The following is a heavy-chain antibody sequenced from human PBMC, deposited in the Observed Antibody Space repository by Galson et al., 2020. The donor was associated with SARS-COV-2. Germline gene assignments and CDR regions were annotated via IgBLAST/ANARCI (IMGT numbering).Heavy chain of an antibody. J-gene: IGHJ4*02. D-gene: IGHD6-19*01. V-gene: IGHV3-33*01. CDR3: ARDGQSSSGWAFDY. Sequence: GGSLRLSCAASGFTFSSHAMHWVRQAPGKGLEWVAQIYYDGSDKYYGDSVKGRFTISRDSSKNTVYLLMNNLRADDTAVYYCARDGQSSSGWAFDYWGQGTLVTVSS. CDR2: IYYDGSDK. CDR1: GFTFSSHA.